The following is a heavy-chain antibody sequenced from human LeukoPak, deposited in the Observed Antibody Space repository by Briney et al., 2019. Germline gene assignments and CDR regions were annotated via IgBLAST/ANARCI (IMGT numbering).Heavy chain of an antibody. Sequence: ASVKVSCKASGYTFTSYDINWVRQATGQGLEWMGWMNPNSGNTGYAQKFQGRVTMTRNTSISTAYMELSSLRSEDTAVYYCARVAGSEYYYYYYMDVWGKGTTATISS. CDR1: GYTFTSYD. V-gene: IGHV1-8*01. D-gene: IGHD6-19*01. CDR2: MNPNSGNT. J-gene: IGHJ6*03. CDR3: ARVAGSEYYYYYYMDV.